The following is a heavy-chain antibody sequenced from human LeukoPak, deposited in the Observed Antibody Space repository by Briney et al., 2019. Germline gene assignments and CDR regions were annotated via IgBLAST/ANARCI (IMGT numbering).Heavy chain of an antibody. V-gene: IGHV3-20*04. D-gene: IGHD3-10*01. CDR1: GFTVTTYG. Sequence: GGSLRLSCAASGFTVTTYGVAWVRQAPGKGLEWVSGINWNGGSTGYADSVKGRFTISRDSAKNSLYLQMNSLRAEDTALYYCARGGRFGELLYSEDAFDIWGQGTMVTVSS. CDR3: ARGGRFGELLYSEDAFDI. J-gene: IGHJ3*02. CDR2: INWNGGST.